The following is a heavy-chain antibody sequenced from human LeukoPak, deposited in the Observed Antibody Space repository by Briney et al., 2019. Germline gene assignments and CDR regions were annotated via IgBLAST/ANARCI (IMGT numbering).Heavy chain of an antibody. CDR2: ISTSSSYI. Sequence: GGSLRLSCAASGFTLSSYAMNWVRQAPGKGLEWVSSISTSSSYIYYADSMKGRFTISRDNAKNSLYLQMNSLRAEDTAVYYCARVEGNIVTTTEGYFDYWGQGTLVTVSS. CDR3: ARVEGNIVTTTEGYFDY. V-gene: IGHV3-21*01. J-gene: IGHJ4*02. CDR1: GFTLSSYA. D-gene: IGHD5-12*01.